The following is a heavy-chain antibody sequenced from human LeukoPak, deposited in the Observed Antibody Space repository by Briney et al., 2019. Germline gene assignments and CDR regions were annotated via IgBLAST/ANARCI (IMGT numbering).Heavy chain of an antibody. Sequence: SETLSLTCTVSGGSISSYYWSWIRQPAGKGLEWIGRIYTSGSTNYNPSLKSRVTMSVDASKNQFSLKLSSVTAADTAVYYCARDTYYYDSSGYWADYWGQGTLVTVSS. V-gene: IGHV4-4*07. CDR1: GGSISSYY. J-gene: IGHJ4*02. CDR3: ARDTYYYDSSGYWADY. CDR2: IYTSGST. D-gene: IGHD3-22*01.